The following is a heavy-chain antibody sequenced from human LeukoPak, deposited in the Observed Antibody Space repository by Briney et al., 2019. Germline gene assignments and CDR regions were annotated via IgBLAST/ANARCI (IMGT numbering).Heavy chain of an antibody. CDR3: VKGLVQTTMSYSVDY. CDR2: ISSDGNNN. J-gene: IGHJ4*02. V-gene: IGHV3-30*18. D-gene: IGHD1-1*01. CDR1: GSTFTNYA. Sequence: GGSLRLSCAASGSTFTNYALHWVRQTPAKGLEWITLISSDGNNNVYADSVKGRFTISRDNSRNTLYLQMNSLRAEDTAVYYCVKGLVQTTMSYSVDYWGQGALVTVSS.